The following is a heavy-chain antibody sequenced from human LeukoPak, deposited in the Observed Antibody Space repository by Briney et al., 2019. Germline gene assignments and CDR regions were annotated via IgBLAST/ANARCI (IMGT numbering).Heavy chain of an antibody. D-gene: IGHD1-26*01. J-gene: IGHJ4*02. CDR2: ISWNSGSI. CDR1: GFTFDDYA. Sequence: GGSLRLSCAASGFTFDDYAMHWVRQAPGKGLEWVSGISWNSGSIGYADSVKGRFTISRDNAKNSLYLQMNSLRAEDTALYYCAKAIEWERRNYFDYWGQGTLVTVSS. CDR3: AKAIEWERRNYFDY. V-gene: IGHV3-9*01.